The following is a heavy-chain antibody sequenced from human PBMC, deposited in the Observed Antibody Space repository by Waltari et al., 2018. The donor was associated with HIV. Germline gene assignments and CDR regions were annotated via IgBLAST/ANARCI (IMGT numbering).Heavy chain of an antibody. V-gene: IGHV3-74*01. CDR3: ARGVGYGMDV. D-gene: IGHD2-15*01. CDR1: GFTVSSNW. Sequence: EVQLVESGGGLVQPGGSLRLSCEASGFTVSSNWMHWVRQAPGKGLVVGSFIRKDGGKTRYADSGKGRLTISRGNAKNTLYLQMNSLRAEDTAVYYCARGVGYGMDVWGQGTTVTVSS. CDR2: IRKDGGKT. J-gene: IGHJ6*02.